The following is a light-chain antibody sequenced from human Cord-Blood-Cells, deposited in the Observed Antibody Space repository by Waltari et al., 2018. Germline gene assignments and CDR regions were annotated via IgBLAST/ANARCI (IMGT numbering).Light chain of an antibody. CDR3: AAWDDSLNGLV. CDR1: SSNIGRNT. V-gene: IGLV1-44*01. CDR2: SNN. J-gene: IGLJ2*01. Sequence: QSVLTPPPSASGTPGPRVTISCSGSSSNIGRNTVNWYQQLPGTAPKLLIYSNNQRPSGVPDRFSGSKSGTSASLAISGLQSEDEADYYCAAWDDSLNGLVFGGGTKLTVL.